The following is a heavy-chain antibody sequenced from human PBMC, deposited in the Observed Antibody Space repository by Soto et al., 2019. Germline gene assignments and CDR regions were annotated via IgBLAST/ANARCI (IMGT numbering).Heavy chain of an antibody. D-gene: IGHD2-2*01. V-gene: IGHV4-4*02. J-gene: IGHJ4*02. Sequence: SETLSLTCAVSGDSVNTSDWWNWVRQPPGKGLEWIGEIYHGGNIYYNLALKSRVTISLDKSKNQLSLELTSVTATDTAIYYCVFDHLLRDTWSFDFRGTGTLGTGFS. CDR1: GDSVNTSDW. CDR2: IYHGGNI. CDR3: VFDHLLRDTWSFDF.